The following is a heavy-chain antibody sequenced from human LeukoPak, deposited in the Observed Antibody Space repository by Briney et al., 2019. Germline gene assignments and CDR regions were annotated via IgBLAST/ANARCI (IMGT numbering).Heavy chain of an antibody. CDR2: IYHSGST. J-gene: IGHJ5*02. Sequence: PSETLSLTCTVSGYSISSGYYWGWIRQPPGKGLEWIGSIYHSGSTYYNPSLKSRVTISVDTSKNQFSLKLSSVTAADTAVYYCARELNIGRYGDPNWFDPWGQGTLVTVSS. V-gene: IGHV4-38-2*02. D-gene: IGHD4-17*01. CDR3: ARELNIGRYGDPNWFDP. CDR1: GYSISSGYY.